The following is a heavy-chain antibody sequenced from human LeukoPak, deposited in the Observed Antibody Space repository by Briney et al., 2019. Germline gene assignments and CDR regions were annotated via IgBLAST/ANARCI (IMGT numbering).Heavy chain of an antibody. V-gene: IGHV1-18*01. J-gene: IGHJ6*02. Sequence: ASVKVSCTASGYTFTSYGISWVRQAPGQGLEWMGWISAYNGNTNYAQKLQGRVTMTTDTSTSTAYMELRSLRSDDTAVYYCARGPGGEWLLLQYYYYYGMDVWGQGTTVTVSS. D-gene: IGHD3-22*01. CDR3: ARGPGGEWLLLQYYYYYGMDV. CDR2: ISAYNGNT. CDR1: GYTFTSYG.